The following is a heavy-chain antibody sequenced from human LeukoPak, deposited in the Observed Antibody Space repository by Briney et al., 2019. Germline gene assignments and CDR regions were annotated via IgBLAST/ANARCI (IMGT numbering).Heavy chain of an antibody. CDR3: ARDSRDSSSWYYYYYYMDV. J-gene: IGHJ6*03. Sequence: ASVKVSCKASGYTFTGYHMHWVRQAPGQGLEWMGWINPNSGGTNYAQKFQGRVTMTRDTSISTAYMELSRLRSDDTAVYYCARDSRDSSSWYYYYYYMDVWGKGTTVTVSS. D-gene: IGHD6-13*01. V-gene: IGHV1-2*02. CDR2: INPNSGGT. CDR1: GYTFTGYH.